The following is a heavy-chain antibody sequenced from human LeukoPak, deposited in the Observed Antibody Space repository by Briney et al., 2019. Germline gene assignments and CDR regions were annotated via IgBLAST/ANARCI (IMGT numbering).Heavy chain of an antibody. V-gene: IGHV4-4*02. J-gene: IGHJ4*02. CDR1: GGSISNNNW. CDR3: ARDRGSGYTTFDY. CDR2: IFHSGSA. D-gene: IGHD3-22*01. Sequence: SGTLSLTCVVSGGSISNNNWWSWVRQSPGKGLEWIGEIFHSGSANYNPSLKRRVTISVDKSKNQFSLKLGSVTAADTAVYYCARDRGSGYTTFDYWGQGTLVTVSS.